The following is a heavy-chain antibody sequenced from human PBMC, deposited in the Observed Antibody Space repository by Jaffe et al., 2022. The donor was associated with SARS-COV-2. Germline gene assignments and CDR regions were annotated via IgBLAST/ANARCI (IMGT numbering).Heavy chain of an antibody. J-gene: IGHJ3*02. CDR2: IIPIFGTA. Sequence: QVQLVQSGAEVKKPGSSVKVSCKASGGTFSSYAISWVRQAPGQGLEWMGGIIPIFGTANYAQKFQGRVTITADESTSTAYMELSSLRSEDTAVYYCAREFRLGHLVYDAFDIWGQGTMVTVSS. CDR1: GGTFSSYA. CDR3: AREFRLGHLVYDAFDI. D-gene: IGHD2-8*01. V-gene: IGHV1-69*01.